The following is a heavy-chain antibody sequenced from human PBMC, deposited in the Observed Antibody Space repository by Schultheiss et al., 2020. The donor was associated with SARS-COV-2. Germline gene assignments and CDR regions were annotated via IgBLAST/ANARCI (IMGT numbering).Heavy chain of an antibody. J-gene: IGHJ2*01. CDR3: ARVPYGDPYWYFDL. D-gene: IGHD4-17*01. Sequence: SETLSLTCAVYGGSFSGYYWSWIRQPPGKGLEWIGYIYYSGSTNYNPSLKSRVTISVDTSKNQFSLKLSSVTAADTAVYYCARVPYGDPYWYFDLWGRGTLVTVFS. V-gene: IGHV4-59*01. CDR1: GGSFSGYY. CDR2: IYYSGST.